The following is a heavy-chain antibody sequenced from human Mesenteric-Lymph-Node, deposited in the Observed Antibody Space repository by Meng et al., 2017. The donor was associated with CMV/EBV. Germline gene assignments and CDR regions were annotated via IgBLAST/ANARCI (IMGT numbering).Heavy chain of an antibody. Sequence: GGSLRLSCSASGLTFSNFAMNWVRQAAGKGLEWVSAIRGSAYVTKYADSMKGRFTIPRDNSKNTVYLQSDSLRGEDTAVYYCAEWYYDFWSGFMYFDSWGQGTQVTVSS. CDR3: AEWYYDFWSGFMYFDS. J-gene: IGHJ4*02. V-gene: IGHV3-23*01. D-gene: IGHD3-3*01. CDR2: IRGSAYVT. CDR1: GLTFSNFA.